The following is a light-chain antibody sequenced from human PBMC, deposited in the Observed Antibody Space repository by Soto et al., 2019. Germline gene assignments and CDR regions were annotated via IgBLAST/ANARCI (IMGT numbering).Light chain of an antibody. J-gene: IGKJ2*01. CDR1: QSVRSN. CDR2: GAS. Sequence: EIVMTQSPATLSVSPGERATLSCRASQSVRSNLAWYQQKSGQAPRLLIYGASTRATGIPARFSGSGSGTEFTLTISSLQSGDFAVYYCQQYNNWPYTFGQGTKLEIK. V-gene: IGKV3-15*01. CDR3: QQYNNWPYT.